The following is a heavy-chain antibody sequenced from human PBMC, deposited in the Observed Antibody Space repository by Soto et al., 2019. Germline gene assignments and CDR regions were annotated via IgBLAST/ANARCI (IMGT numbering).Heavy chain of an antibody. CDR3: ARGNPYYYDSSGWFDP. V-gene: IGHV4-28*03. Sequence: PSETLSLTCAVSGYSISSSNWWGWIRQPPGKGLEWIGYIYYSGTTYYNPSLKSRVTISVDTSKNQFSLKLSSVTAADTAVYYCARGNPYYYDSSGWFDPWGQGTLVTVS. CDR1: GYSISSSNW. CDR2: IYYSGTT. J-gene: IGHJ5*02. D-gene: IGHD3-22*01.